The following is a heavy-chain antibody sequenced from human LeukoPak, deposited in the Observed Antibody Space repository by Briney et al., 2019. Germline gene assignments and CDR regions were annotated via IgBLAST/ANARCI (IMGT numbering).Heavy chain of an antibody. J-gene: IGHJ6*02. CDR1: GFTFSSYT. D-gene: IGHD2-21*02. CDR2: IGTSSNSI. V-gene: IGHV3-48*04. Sequence: GGSLRLSCAASGFTFSSYTMNWVRQAPGKGLEWVSYIGTSSNSIYYVDSVKGRFSISRDNAKNSLHLQMNSLRAEDTAVYYCARLVVVTASRAYFYGLDVWGQGTTVTVSS. CDR3: ARLVVVTASRAYFYGLDV.